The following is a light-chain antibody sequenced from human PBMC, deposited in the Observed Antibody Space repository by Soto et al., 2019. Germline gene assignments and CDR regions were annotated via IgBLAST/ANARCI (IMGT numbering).Light chain of an antibody. J-gene: IGLJ3*02. CDR2: DVS. Sequence: QAVVTQPASVSGSPGQSITISCTGTSSDVGTYNYVSWYQHRPGKAPKLMIYDVSYRPSGVSNRFSGSKSANTASLTISGLQAEDEADYYCSSYTTSNTQVFGGGTKLTVL. CDR1: SSDVGTYNY. CDR3: SSYTTSNTQV. V-gene: IGLV2-14*01.